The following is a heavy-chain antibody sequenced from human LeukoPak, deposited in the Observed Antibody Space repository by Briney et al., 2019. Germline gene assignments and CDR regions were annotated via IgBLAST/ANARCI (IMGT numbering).Heavy chain of an antibody. D-gene: IGHD6-13*01. Sequence: SETLSLTCTVSGGSISSSTYYWGWIRQPPGKGLEWIGSIYYSGSTYYNPSLKSRVTISVDTSKNQFSLKLSSVTAADTAVYYCARAYSSRASDYWGQGTLVTVSS. CDR2: IYYSGST. CDR3: ARAYSSRASDY. CDR1: GGSISSSTYY. J-gene: IGHJ4*02. V-gene: IGHV4-39*01.